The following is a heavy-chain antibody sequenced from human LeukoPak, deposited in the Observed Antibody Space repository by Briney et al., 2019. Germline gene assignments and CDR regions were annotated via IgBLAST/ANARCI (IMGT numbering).Heavy chain of an antibody. V-gene: IGHV4-34*01. D-gene: IGHD1-7*01. CDR1: GGSFSTYY. Sequence: SETLSLTCAVYGGSFSTYYWSWIRQSPGKGLEWIAEINHRGDTNYTPSVKSRVTISVDTSKNQFSLKVNSLTAADTAVCYCARGATISGTGYFDYWGQGTLVTVSS. CDR3: ARGATISGTGYFDY. CDR2: INHRGDT. J-gene: IGHJ4*03.